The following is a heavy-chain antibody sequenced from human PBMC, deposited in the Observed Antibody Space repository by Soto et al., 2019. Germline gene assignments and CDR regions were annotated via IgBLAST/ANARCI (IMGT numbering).Heavy chain of an antibody. J-gene: IGHJ4*02. V-gene: IGHV2-5*02. CDR2: IYWDDTK. Sequence: GLDLEWLALIYWDDTKRYSPSLKSRLTITKDTSKNQVVLTMTNTDPVDTATYFCAHMIRGVTLFDYWGQGTLVTVSS. CDR3: AHMIRGVTLFDY. D-gene: IGHD3-10*01.